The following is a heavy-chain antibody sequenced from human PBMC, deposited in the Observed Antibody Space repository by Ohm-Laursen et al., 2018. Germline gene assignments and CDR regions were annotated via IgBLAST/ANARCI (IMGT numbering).Heavy chain of an antibody. CDR3: AKLRLHYGMDV. Sequence: SLRLSCTASGFTFDDYAMHWVRQAPGKGLEWVSGISWSSGSIGYADSVKGRFTISRDNAKNSLYLQMNSLRAEDTALYYCAKLRLHYGMDVWGQGTTVTVSS. CDR2: ISWSSGSI. V-gene: IGHV3-9*01. D-gene: IGHD6-25*01. CDR1: GFTFDDYA. J-gene: IGHJ6*02.